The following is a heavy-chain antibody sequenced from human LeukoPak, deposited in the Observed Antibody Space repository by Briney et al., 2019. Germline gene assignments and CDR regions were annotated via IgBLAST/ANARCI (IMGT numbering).Heavy chain of an antibody. CDR3: ARRDYDFWSGYSDYYMDV. CDR1: GGSISSYY. D-gene: IGHD3-3*01. J-gene: IGHJ6*03. V-gene: IGHV4-59*01. Sequence: KPSETLSLTCTVSGGSISSYYWSWIRQPPGKGLEWIGYIYYSGSTNYNPSLKSRVTISVDTSKNQFSLKLSSVTAADTAVYYCARRDYDFWSGYSDYYMDVWGKGTTVTVSS. CDR2: IYYSGST.